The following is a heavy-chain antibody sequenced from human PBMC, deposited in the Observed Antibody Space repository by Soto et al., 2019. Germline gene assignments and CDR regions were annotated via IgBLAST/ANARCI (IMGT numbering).Heavy chain of an antibody. Sequence: SVKVSCKASGGTFSSYAISWVRQAPGQGLEWMGGIIPIFGTANYAQKSQGRVTITADESTSTAYMELSSLRSEDTAVYYCASDAGIRYFDWLTHFGYWGQGTLVTVSS. CDR1: GGTFSSYA. D-gene: IGHD3-9*01. J-gene: IGHJ4*02. CDR3: ASDAGIRYFDWLTHFGY. CDR2: IIPIFGTA. V-gene: IGHV1-69*13.